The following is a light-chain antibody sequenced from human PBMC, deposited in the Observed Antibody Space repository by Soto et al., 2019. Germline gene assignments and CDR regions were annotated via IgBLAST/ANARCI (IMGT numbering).Light chain of an antibody. CDR2: RNN. J-gene: IGLJ2*01. V-gene: IGLV1-47*01. CDR1: SSNIGSNY. Sequence: QAVLTQPPSASGTPGQRVTISCSGSSSNIGSNYVYWYQQLPGTAPKLLIYRNNQRPSGVPDRFSGSKSGTSASLAISGLRSEEGAEYYCSAWEDHLSGVVFGGGTKLTVL. CDR3: SAWEDHLSGVV.